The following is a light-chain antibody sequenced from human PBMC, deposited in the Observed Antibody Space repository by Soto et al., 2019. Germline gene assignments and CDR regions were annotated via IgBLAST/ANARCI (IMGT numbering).Light chain of an antibody. V-gene: IGKV1-5*03. CDR1: QSITTW. J-gene: IGKJ2*01. Sequence: DIQMTQSPSTLSASVGDRVTITCRASQSITTWLAWYQQKPGKAPKLLIYKATNLQSGVPSRFSGSGSGTEFSFTISSLQPDDFATYYCQRYNDYQYIFGQGTKLEIK. CDR2: KAT. CDR3: QRYNDYQYI.